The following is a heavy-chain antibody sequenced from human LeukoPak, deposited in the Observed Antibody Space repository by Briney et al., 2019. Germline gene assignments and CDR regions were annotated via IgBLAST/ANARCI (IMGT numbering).Heavy chain of an antibody. CDR3: ADFGSGSYIFDY. D-gene: IGHD3-10*01. J-gene: IGHJ4*02. V-gene: IGHV3-23*01. CDR1: EFAFSDYA. Sequence: GGSLRLSCVASEFAFSDYAMSWVRQAPGKGPEWVSTISRNSATWYADSVMGRFTISRDNSKKTLYLQMNSLRGEDTALYYCADFGSGSYIFDYWGQGSLVTVSS. CDR2: ISRNSAT.